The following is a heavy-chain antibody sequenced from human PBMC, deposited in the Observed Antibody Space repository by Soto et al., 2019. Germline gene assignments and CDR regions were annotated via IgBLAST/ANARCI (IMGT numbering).Heavy chain of an antibody. CDR1: GYTFTSSG. CDR3: ARAPDYYDSSGYYYWTGRGAFDI. D-gene: IGHD3-22*01. CDR2: IIPIFGTA. J-gene: IGHJ3*02. V-gene: IGHV1-69*13. Sequence: ASVKVSCKASGYTFTSSGISWVRQAPGQGLEWMGGIIPIFGTANYAQKFQGRVTITADESTSTAYMELSSLRSEDTAVYYCARAPDYYDSSGYYYWTGRGAFDIWGQGTMVTVSS.